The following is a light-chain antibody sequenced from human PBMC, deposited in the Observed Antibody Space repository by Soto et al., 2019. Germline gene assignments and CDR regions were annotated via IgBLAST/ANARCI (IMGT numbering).Light chain of an antibody. V-gene: IGKV3-20*01. Sequence: EIVLTQSPGTLSLSPGERATLSCRARQSVGNNYLAWYQQKPGQAPRFLIYDASSRATGIPDRFSGSGSGTDFTLTISRLEPEEFAVYYCEQYGSTPLTFGGGTKVEIK. CDR2: DAS. CDR3: EQYGSTPLT. J-gene: IGKJ4*01. CDR1: QSVGNNY.